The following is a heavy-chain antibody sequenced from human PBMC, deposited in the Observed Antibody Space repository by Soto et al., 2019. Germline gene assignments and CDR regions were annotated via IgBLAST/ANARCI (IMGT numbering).Heavy chain of an antibody. D-gene: IGHD6-19*01. CDR2: IHHSGST. CDR3: ARSFGWYAIGQ. CDR1: SASIISEQR. J-gene: IGHJ1*01. V-gene: IGHV4-4*02. Sequence: QMQLQESGPGLVKPSETLSLTCAVSSASIISEQRWSWVRQPPGKGLEWIGEIHHSGSTNNNPSLRSRVTMSVDKSKNQFSLHLNSVTAADTAVYYCARSFGWYAIGQWGQGTLVIVSS.